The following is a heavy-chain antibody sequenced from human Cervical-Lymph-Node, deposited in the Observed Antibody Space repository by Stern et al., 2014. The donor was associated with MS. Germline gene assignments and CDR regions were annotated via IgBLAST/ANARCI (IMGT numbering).Heavy chain of an antibody. Sequence: QVQLVQSGAEVKKPGASVKVSCKASGYTFTSNSIHWVRQAPGQRLEWMGWINAGNGKTSYSQQFQGRVTITRATSATTAYMELNSLRSEATAVYFCAREADWFDPWGQGTLVTVSS. V-gene: IGHV1-3*01. CDR3: AREADWFDP. D-gene: IGHD6-19*01. CDR1: GYTFTSNS. J-gene: IGHJ5*02. CDR2: INAGNGKT.